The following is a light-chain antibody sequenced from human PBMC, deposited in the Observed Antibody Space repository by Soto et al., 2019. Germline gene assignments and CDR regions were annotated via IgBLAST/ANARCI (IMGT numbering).Light chain of an antibody. V-gene: IGLV1-44*01. J-gene: IGLJ1*01. CDR1: SYNIGSNT. Sequence: QSVLTQPPSASGTPGQRVTISCSGSSYNIGSNTVNWYQQLPGTAPKLLIYSNNQRPSGVPDRFSGSKSGTSASLAISGLQSEDEGDYYCAAWDDSLFGLYVFGTGTKVTVL. CDR3: AAWDDSLFGLYV. CDR2: SNN.